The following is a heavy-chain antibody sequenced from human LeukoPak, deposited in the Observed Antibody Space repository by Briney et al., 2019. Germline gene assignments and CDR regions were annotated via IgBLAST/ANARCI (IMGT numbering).Heavy chain of an antibody. J-gene: IGHJ5*02. CDR3: ASTRFDP. D-gene: IGHD2-2*01. CDR1: GFTFSRYA. V-gene: IGHV3-30*01. Sequence: PGRSLRLSCAASGFTFSRYAMHWVRQAPGKGLEWVAVISYDGSNKYYSDSVKGRFTISRDNSKNTLYLQMNSLRAEDTAVYYCASTRFDPWGQGTLVTVSS. CDR2: ISYDGSNK.